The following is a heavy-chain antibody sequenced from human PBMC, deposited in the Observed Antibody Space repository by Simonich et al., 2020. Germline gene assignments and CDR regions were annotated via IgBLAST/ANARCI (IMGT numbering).Heavy chain of an antibody. CDR3: ARDQGGRAAAATDY. CDR1: GYTFTSCG. J-gene: IGHJ4*02. Sequence: QVQLVQSGAEVKKPGASVKVSCKASGYTFTSCGISWVRQAPGQGFEWMGWDSAYNGNTNYAQKLQGRVNMTTDTSTSTAYMELRSLRSDDTAVYYCARDQGGRAAAATDYWGQGTLVTVSS. D-gene: IGHD6-13*01. CDR2: DSAYNGNT. V-gene: IGHV1-18*01.